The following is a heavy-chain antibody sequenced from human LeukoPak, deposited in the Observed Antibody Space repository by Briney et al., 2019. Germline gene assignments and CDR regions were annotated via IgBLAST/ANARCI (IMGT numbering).Heavy chain of an antibody. D-gene: IGHD2-2*01. V-gene: IGHV1-2*02. CDR2: INPNGGGT. CDR1: GYTFTGYY. J-gene: IGHJ5*02. CDR3: ASPSCDSTSCYGWFDP. Sequence: GASVKVSCKASGYTFTGYYMHWVRQAPGQGLEWMGWINPNGGGTNYAQKFQGRVTMTRDTSISTAYMELSRLRSDDTAVYYCASPSCDSTSCYGWFDPWGQGTLVTVS.